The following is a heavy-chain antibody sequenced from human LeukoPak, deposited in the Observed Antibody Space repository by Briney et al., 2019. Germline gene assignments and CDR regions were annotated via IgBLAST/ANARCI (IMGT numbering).Heavy chain of an antibody. CDR1: GFTFNNYW. Sequence: GGSLRLSCAASGFTFNNYWMSWVRQAPGKGLEWVAVIWYDGSNKYYADSVKGRFTISRDNSKNTLYLQMNSLRAEDTAVYYCARAGMTVAGPYYYGMDVWGQGTTVTVSS. CDR2: IWYDGSNK. V-gene: IGHV3-33*08. CDR3: ARAGMTVAGPYYYGMDV. D-gene: IGHD6-13*01. J-gene: IGHJ6*02.